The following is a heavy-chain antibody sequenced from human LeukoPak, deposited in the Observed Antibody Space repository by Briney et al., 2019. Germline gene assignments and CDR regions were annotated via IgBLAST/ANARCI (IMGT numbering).Heavy chain of an antibody. V-gene: IGHV3-20*04. CDR3: ARAYDSSGNLQGHAFDI. Sequence: GGSLRLPCAASGFTFDDYGMSWVRQAPGKGLEWVSGINWNGGSTGYADSVKGRFTISRDNAKNSLYLQMNSLRAEDTALYYCARAYDSSGNLQGHAFDIWGQGTMVTVSS. D-gene: IGHD3-22*01. CDR2: INWNGGST. J-gene: IGHJ3*02. CDR1: GFTFDDYG.